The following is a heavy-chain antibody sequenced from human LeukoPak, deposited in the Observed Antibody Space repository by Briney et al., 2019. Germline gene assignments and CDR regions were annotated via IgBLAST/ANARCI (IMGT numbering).Heavy chain of an antibody. CDR3: ASLREFHFDY. D-gene: IGHD3-10*01. CDR2: IYYSGST. J-gene: IGHJ4*02. CDR1: GHSISSYY. Sequence: SETLSLTCIVSGHSISSYYWSWIRQPPGKGLEWIGYIYYSGSTSYNPSLKSRATISVDTSKNQFSLRLSSVTAADTAVYYCASLREFHFDYWGQGTLVTVSS. V-gene: IGHV4-59*08.